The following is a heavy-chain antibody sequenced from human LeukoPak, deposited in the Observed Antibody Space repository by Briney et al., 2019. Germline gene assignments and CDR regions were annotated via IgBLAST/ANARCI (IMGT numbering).Heavy chain of an antibody. Sequence: PGRSPRLSCAASGCTFSNYGMHWVSQAPGKGLEWVAVISYDGSNKYYADSVKGRFTISRDNSKNTLYLQMNSLRAEDTAVYYCVEGQPGGTQLPSWAPYYFDYWGQGTLITVSS. CDR2: ISYDGSNK. CDR1: GCTFSNYG. D-gene: IGHD5-18*01. J-gene: IGHJ4*02. CDR3: VEGQPGGTQLPSWAPYYFDY. V-gene: IGHV3-30*18.